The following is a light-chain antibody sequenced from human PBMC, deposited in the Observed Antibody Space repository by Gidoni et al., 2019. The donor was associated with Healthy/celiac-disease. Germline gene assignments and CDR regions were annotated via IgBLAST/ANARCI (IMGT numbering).Light chain of an antibody. CDR3: GTWDSSLSAVV. Sequence: QSVLTQPPSLSAAPGQKVTISSSGSSSNIGNNYVSWYQQLPGTAPKLLIYENNKRPSGIPDRFSGSKSGTSATLGITGLQTGDEADYYCGTWDSSLSAVVFGGGTKLTVL. V-gene: IGLV1-51*02. CDR2: ENN. J-gene: IGLJ2*01. CDR1: SSNIGNNY.